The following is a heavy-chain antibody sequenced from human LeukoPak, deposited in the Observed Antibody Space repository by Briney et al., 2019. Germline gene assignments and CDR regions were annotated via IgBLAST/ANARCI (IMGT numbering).Heavy chain of an antibody. Sequence: GGSLRLSCAASGFTFSSYAMRWVRQAPGKGLEWVSAISGSGGSTYYADSVKGRFTISRDNSKNTLYLQMTSVRAEDTAVYYCAKSRWSNAFDIWGQGTMVTVSS. CDR1: GFTFSSYA. V-gene: IGHV3-23*01. J-gene: IGHJ3*02. CDR3: AKSRWSNAFDI. D-gene: IGHD4-23*01. CDR2: ISGSGGST.